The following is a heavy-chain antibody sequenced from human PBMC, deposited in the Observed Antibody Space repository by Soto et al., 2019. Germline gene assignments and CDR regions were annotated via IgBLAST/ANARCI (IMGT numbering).Heavy chain of an antibody. D-gene: IGHD4-4*01. Sequence: QLQLQESGPGLVKPSETLSLTCTVSGGSISSSSYYWGWIRQPPGKGLEWIGSIYYSGSTYYNPSLKSRVTISVDTSKNQFSLKRSSVTAADTAVYYCARLARTSYNFDYWGQGTLVTVSS. CDR1: GGSISSSSYY. CDR3: ARLARTSYNFDY. J-gene: IGHJ4*02. CDR2: IYYSGST. V-gene: IGHV4-39*01.